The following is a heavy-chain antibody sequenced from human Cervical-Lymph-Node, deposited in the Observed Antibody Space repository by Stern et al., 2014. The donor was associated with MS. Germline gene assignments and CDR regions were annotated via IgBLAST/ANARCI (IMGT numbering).Heavy chain of an antibody. CDR1: GFRFSDYY. V-gene: IGHV1-2*02. Sequence: VQLVQSGAEVKKPGASVKVSCEASGFRFSDYYIHWVRQAPGQGLEWMVVINLKNGNTTSAQSFQGRVSMTRDTSISTAYMELSSLKSDDTAMYYCGRGIKTFDPWGQGTLVTVSS. CDR2: INLKNGNT. CDR3: GRGIKTFDP. J-gene: IGHJ5*02. D-gene: IGHD5-24*01.